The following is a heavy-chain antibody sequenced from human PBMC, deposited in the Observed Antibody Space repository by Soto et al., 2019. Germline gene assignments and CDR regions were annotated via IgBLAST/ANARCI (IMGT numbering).Heavy chain of an antibody. J-gene: IGHJ4*02. CDR1: GGTFSSYS. CDR2: IIPIFGTA. CDR3: ARDGGRHSGGIDY. V-gene: IGHV1-69*01. Sequence: QVQLVQSGAEVKKPGSSVNVSCKASGGTFSSYSINWVRQAPGQGLEWMGEIIPIFGTANYAQKFQGRVTITADESTSTAYMELSSLRSEVTAVYYCARDGGRHSGGIDYWGQGTLVTVSS. D-gene: IGHD1-26*01.